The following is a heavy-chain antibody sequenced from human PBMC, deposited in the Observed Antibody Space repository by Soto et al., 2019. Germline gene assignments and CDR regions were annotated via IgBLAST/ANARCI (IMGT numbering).Heavy chain of an antibody. CDR3: ARETRRITMVRGVSGLGY. D-gene: IGHD3-10*01. CDR2: INAGNGNT. J-gene: IGHJ4*02. CDR1: GYTFTSYA. Sequence: QVQLVQSGAEVKKPGASVKVSCKASGYTFTSYAMHWVRQAPGQRLEWMGWINAGNGNTKYSQKFQGRVTITRDTSASTAYMELSSLRSEDTAVYYCARETRRITMVRGVSGLGYWGQGTLVTVSS. V-gene: IGHV1-3*01.